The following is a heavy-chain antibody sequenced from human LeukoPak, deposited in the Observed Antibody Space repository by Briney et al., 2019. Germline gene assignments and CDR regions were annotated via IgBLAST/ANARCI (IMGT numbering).Heavy chain of an antibody. V-gene: IGHV4-34*01. Sequence: SETLSLTCAVYGWSFSGYYWSWIRQPPGKGLEWIGEVNHSGSTNYNPSLKSRVTISVDTSKNQFSLKLSSVTAADTAVYYCARGGGYCSGGSCYDDYWGQGTLVTVSS. CDR3: ARGGGYCSGGSCYDDY. CDR1: GWSFSGYY. CDR2: VNHSGST. D-gene: IGHD2-15*01. J-gene: IGHJ4*02.